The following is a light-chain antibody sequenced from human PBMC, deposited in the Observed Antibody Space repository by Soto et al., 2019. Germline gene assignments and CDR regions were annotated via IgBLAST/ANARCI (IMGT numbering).Light chain of an antibody. V-gene: IGKV1-5*01. Sequence: IQMTKSPSTLCASVGDRVTITCRASQSISSWLAWYQQKPGKAPKLLIYDASSLQSGVPSRFSGSGSGTDFTLTISRLQPEDFATYYCQQSYNSRLTFGPGTRLEIK. CDR3: QQSYNSRLT. CDR1: QSISSW. CDR2: DAS. J-gene: IGKJ5*01.